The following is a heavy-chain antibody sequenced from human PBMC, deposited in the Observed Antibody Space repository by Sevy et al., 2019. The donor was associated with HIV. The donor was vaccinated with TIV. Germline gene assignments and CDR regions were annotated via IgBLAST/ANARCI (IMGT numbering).Heavy chain of an antibody. Sequence: GGYLRLSCAASGFTFSSYSMNWVRQAPGKGLEWVSYISSSSSTIYYADSVKGRFTISRDNAKNSLYLQMNSLRDEDTHEYYCARGSQLLSYGMDVWGQGTTVTVSS. D-gene: IGHD2-2*01. CDR3: ARGSQLLSYGMDV. J-gene: IGHJ6*02. CDR1: GFTFSSYS. CDR2: ISSSSSTI. V-gene: IGHV3-48*02.